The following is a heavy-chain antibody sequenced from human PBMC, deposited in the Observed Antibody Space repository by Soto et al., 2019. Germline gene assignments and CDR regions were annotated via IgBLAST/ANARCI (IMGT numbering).Heavy chain of an antibody. CDR1: GYTFTNHA. CDR3: ARDRPRENYGGNYYYHMDV. J-gene: IGHJ6*02. Sequence: ASVKVSCKASGYTFTNHAIHWVRQAPGQGLEWMGWINAGKGDTKYPQRFQGRVTITADKSTSTAYMELSSLRSEDTAVYYCARDRPRENYGGNYYYHMDVWGQGTTVTVSS. D-gene: IGHD4-17*01. CDR2: INAGKGDT. V-gene: IGHV1-3*01.